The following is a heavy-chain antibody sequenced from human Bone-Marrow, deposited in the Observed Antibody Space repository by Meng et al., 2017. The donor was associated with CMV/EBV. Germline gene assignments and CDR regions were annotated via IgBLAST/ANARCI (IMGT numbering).Heavy chain of an antibody. V-gene: IGHV3-66*02. CDR2: IYSGGDT. J-gene: IGHJ5*02. CDR3: ESHRS. CDR1: GFSIYSTY. Sequence: DVQVVESGGRVVQPGGSLRLSCTASGFSIYSTYMNWVRQAPGKGLEWVAIIYSGGDTIYAESVKGRFTISRDISKNALYLQMNNRRLEDTGTYYCESHRSWGQGTLVTVSS.